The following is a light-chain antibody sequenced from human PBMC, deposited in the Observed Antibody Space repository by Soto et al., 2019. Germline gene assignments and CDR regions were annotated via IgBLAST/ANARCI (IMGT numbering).Light chain of an antibody. Sequence: EIVLTQSPGTRSLSPGERATLSCRASQSVSSSYLAWYQQKPGQAPRLLIYGASSRATGIPDRFSGSGSGTDFSLNISRLEPEDLAVYYCQQYGRSPPYTFGQGTKLEIK. CDR1: QSVSSSY. J-gene: IGKJ2*01. CDR3: QQYGRSPPYT. CDR2: GAS. V-gene: IGKV3-20*01.